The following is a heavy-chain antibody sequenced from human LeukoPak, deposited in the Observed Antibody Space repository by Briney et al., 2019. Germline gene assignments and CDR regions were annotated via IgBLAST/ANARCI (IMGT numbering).Heavy chain of an antibody. Sequence: ASVKVSCKASGYTFTSYYMHWVRQAPGQGLEWMGIINPSGGSTSYAQKFQGRVTMTRDTSTSTVYMELSSLRSEDTAVYYCARETAALGYCSSTSCYPGAFDIWGQGTMVTVSS. D-gene: IGHD2-2*01. CDR2: INPSGGST. CDR3: ARETAALGYCSSTSCYPGAFDI. J-gene: IGHJ3*02. CDR1: GYTFTSYY. V-gene: IGHV1-46*01.